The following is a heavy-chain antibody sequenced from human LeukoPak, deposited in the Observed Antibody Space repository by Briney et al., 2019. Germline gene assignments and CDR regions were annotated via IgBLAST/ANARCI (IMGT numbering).Heavy chain of an antibody. J-gene: IGHJ4*02. CDR3: ARSHYCDSSASWDY. CDR2: INHSGST. D-gene: IGHD3-22*01. Sequence: SETLSLTCTVSGGSISSYYWSWIRQPPGKGLEWIGEINHSGSTNYNPSLKSRVTISVDTSKNQFSLKLSSVTAADTAVYYCARSHYCDSSASWDYWGQGTLVTVSS. CDR1: GGSISSYY. V-gene: IGHV4-34*01.